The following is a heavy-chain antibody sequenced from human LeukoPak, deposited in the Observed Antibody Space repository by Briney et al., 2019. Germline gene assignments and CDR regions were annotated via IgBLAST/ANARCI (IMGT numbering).Heavy chain of an antibody. CDR2: IYYSGST. V-gene: IGHV4-61*08. J-gene: IGHJ6*03. CDR3: ARDRDPAASYYYMDV. D-gene: IGHD2-15*01. CDR1: GGSISSGGYY. Sequence: SQTLSLTCTVSGGSISSGGYYWSWIRQPPGKGLEWIGYIYYSGSTNYNPSLKSRVTMSVDTSKNQFSLKLSSVTAADTAVYYCARDRDPAASYYYMDVWGKGTTVTVSS.